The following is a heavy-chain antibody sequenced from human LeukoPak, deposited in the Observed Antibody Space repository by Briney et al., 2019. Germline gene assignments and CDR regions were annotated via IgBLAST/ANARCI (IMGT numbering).Heavy chain of an antibody. CDR1: GFTFSTFA. D-gene: IGHD5-18*01. CDR3: AKVETWIQLWPHFDY. Sequence: GSLRLSCAASGFTFSTFAMIWVRQPPGKGLEWVSAISGSGGSTYYADSVKGRFTISRDNSKNTLYLQMNSLRAEDTAVYYCAKVETWIQLWPHFDYWGQGTLVTVSS. J-gene: IGHJ4*02. CDR2: ISGSGGST. V-gene: IGHV3-23*01.